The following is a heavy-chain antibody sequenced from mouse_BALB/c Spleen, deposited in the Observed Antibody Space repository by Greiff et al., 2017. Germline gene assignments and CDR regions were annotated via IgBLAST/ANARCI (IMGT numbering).Heavy chain of an antibody. CDR3: ANGGYSFMDY. Sequence: EVQLMESGGGLVQPGGSRKLSCAASGFTFSSFGMHWVRQAPEKGLEWVAYISSGSSTIYYADTVKGRVTISRDNPKNTLFLQMTSLRSEDTAMYYCANGGYSFMDYWGQGTSVTVSS. CDR2: ISSGSSTI. V-gene: IGHV5-17*02. CDR1: GFTFSSFG. D-gene: IGHD2-14*01. J-gene: IGHJ4*01.